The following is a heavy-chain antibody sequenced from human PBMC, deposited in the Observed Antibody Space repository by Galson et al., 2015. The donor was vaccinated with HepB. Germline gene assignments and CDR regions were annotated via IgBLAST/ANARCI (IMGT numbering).Heavy chain of an antibody. V-gene: IGHV3-30*04. CDR1: GFTFSSYA. D-gene: IGHD3-3*01. CDR3: ARGLLYDFWSGYYRGGMDV. CDR2: ISYDVSNK. J-gene: IGHJ6*02. Sequence: SLRLSCAASGFTFSSYAMHWVRQAPGKGLEWVAVISYDVSNKYYADSVKGRFTISRDNSKNTLYLQMNSLRAEDTAVYYCARGLLYDFWSGYYRGGMDVWGQGTTVTVSS.